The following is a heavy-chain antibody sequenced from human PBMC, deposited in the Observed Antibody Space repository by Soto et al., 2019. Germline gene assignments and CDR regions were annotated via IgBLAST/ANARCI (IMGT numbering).Heavy chain of an antibody. V-gene: IGHV3-23*01. J-gene: IGHJ4*02. CDR2: ISSHSGDST. CDR3: ATDPSTGYTDY. Sequence: EVQLLESGGDLVQPGGSLRLSCAASGFTFSSFAMTWVRQAPGKGLEWVSTISSHSGDSTFYADSGKGRFTISRDKSKNTVYLQMNILRAEDTAIFYCATDPSTGYTDYWGQGTLVTVSS. D-gene: IGHD3-9*01. CDR1: GFTFSSFA.